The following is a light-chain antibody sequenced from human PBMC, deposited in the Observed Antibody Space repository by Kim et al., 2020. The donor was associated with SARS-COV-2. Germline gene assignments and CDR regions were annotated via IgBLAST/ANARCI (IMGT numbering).Light chain of an antibody. CDR1: SSNIGINT. V-gene: IGLV1-44*01. CDR2: SNN. Sequence: GQRVTIACSGSSSNIGINTENWYQKFPGMAPKLLIHSNNQRPSGVPDRFSASKSGTSASLAISGLQSEDEATYYCVSWDDSLSGLVFGGGTQLTVL. CDR3: VSWDDSLSGLV. J-gene: IGLJ3*02.